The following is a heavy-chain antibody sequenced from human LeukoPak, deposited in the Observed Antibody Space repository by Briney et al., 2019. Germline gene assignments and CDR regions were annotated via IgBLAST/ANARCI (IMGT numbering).Heavy chain of an antibody. CDR1: GGSISTYY. D-gene: IGHD2-2*01. Sequence: SETLSLTCTVSGGSISTYYWSWIRQPPGKGLEWIGYIYNSGSTNYNPSLKSRVTMSVDTSKNKFSLKLSSVTATDTAVYYCARRGYCSSTSCYEYWFDPWGQGTLVTVSS. CDR3: ARRGYCSSTSCYEYWFDP. J-gene: IGHJ5*02. V-gene: IGHV4-59*08. CDR2: IYNSGST.